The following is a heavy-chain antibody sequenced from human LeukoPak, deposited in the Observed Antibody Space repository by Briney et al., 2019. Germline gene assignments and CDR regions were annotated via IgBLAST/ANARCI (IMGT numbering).Heavy chain of an antibody. CDR1: GFTVSSNY. Sequence: GGSLRLSCAASGFTVSSNYLNWVRQAPGKGLEWVSYISSSGSTKYYADSVKGRITISRDNAKKSMYLQMNSLRAEDTAVYYCARAFGSGSYSFWGQGTLVSVSS. V-gene: IGHV3-48*04. CDR3: ARAFGSGSYSF. CDR2: ISSSGSTK. D-gene: IGHD3-10*01. J-gene: IGHJ4*02.